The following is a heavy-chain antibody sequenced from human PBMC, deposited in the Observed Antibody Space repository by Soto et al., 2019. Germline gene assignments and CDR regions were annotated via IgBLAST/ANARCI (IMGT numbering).Heavy chain of an antibody. CDR1: GGSFSGYY. V-gene: IGHV4-34*01. J-gene: IGHJ4*02. Sequence: ETLSLTCAVYGGSFSGYYWSWIRQPPGKGLEWIGEINHSGSTNYNPSLKSRVTISVDTSKNQFSLKLSSVTAADTAVYYCARGGHLATFSGFFDYWGQGTLVTVSS. CDR2: INHSGST. CDR3: ARGGHLATFSGFFDY. D-gene: IGHD5-12*01.